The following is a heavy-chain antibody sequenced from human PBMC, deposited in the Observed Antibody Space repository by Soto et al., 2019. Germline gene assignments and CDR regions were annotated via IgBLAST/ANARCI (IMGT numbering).Heavy chain of an antibody. CDR3: ARDTYYDSSGYFDY. CDR2: IYYSGST. D-gene: IGHD3-22*01. V-gene: IGHV4-61*01. CDR1: GGSVSSGSYY. J-gene: IGHJ4*02. Sequence: SETLSLTCTVSGGSVSSGSYYWSWIRQPPGKGLEWLGYIYYSGSTKYNPSLKSRVTLSVDSSKSQFSLKLSSVTAADTAVYYCARDTYYDSSGYFDYWGQGALVTVS.